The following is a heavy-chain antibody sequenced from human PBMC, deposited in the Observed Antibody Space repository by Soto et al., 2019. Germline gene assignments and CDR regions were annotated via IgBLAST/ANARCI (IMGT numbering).Heavy chain of an antibody. V-gene: IGHV4-31*02. D-gene: IGHD3-10*01. J-gene: IGHJ5*02. CDR1: GGSISSGGYY. Sequence: PSETLSLTCTVSGGSISSGGYYWSWIRQHPGKGLEWIGYIYYSGSTYYNPSLKSRVTISVDTSKNQFSLKLSSVTAADTAVYYCAREQYYYGSGSYYPNWFDPWGQGTLVTVSS. CDR2: IYYSGST. CDR3: AREQYYYGSGSYYPNWFDP.